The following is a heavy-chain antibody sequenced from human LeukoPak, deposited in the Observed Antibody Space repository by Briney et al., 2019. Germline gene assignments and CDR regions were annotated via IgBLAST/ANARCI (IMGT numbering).Heavy chain of an antibody. J-gene: IGHJ4*02. CDR3: ARSTMGARRKYDY. Sequence: ASGKVSCKASGDTFTTYDVNWVRQATGQRLEWMGWLNPNSGNTGYVQKFQGRVTMTMNTSISTAYMELTSLTSEDTAVYYCARSTMGARRKYDYWGQGTLVTVSS. D-gene: IGHD1-26*01. V-gene: IGHV1-8*01. CDR1: GDTFTTYD. CDR2: LNPNSGNT.